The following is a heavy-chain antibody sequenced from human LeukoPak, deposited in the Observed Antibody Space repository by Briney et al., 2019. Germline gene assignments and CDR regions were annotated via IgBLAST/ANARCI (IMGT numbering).Heavy chain of an antibody. J-gene: IGHJ4*02. Sequence: PGGSLRLSCAASGFTFSSYAMSWVRQAPGKGLEWVSAISGSGGSTYYADSVKGRFTISRDNSKNTVYLQMNSLRAEDTAVYYCARRGGYCTNAVCPNDYWGQGTLVTVSS. CDR1: GFTFSSYA. D-gene: IGHD2-8*01. V-gene: IGHV3-23*01. CDR2: ISGSGGST. CDR3: ARRGGYCTNAVCPNDY.